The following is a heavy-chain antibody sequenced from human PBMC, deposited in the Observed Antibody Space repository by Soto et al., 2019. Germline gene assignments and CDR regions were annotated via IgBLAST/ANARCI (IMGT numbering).Heavy chain of an antibody. CDR2: ISANNGNT. CDR3: ARGRYGDY. CDR1: GYTFTSNG. J-gene: IGHJ4*02. Sequence: QVHLVQSGAEVKKPGASVKVSCKASGYTFTSNGITWVRQAPGQGLEGMGWISANNGNTDYAQKPQGRVIVTRDTSTSTAYMELRSLIADDTAVYYCARGRYGDYWGQGALVTVSS. V-gene: IGHV1-18*01. D-gene: IGHD1-1*01.